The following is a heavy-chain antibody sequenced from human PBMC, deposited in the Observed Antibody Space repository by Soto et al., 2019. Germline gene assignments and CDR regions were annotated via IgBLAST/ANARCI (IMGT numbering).Heavy chain of an antibody. CDR2: ISYDRST. CDR1: GASISSGTFY. Sequence: QLQLQESGPGLVKPSENLSLTCTDSGASISSGTFYWGGIRQHPGKELESFASISYDRSTYYNPALKSRVTISLDTPQNPFSLKLSSVSAANTAVYYCASSHIVPRNLMHPYDYWGQGTLVTVSS. CDR3: ASSHIVPRNLMHPYDY. J-gene: IGHJ4*02. V-gene: IGHV4-39*01. D-gene: IGHD6-6*01.